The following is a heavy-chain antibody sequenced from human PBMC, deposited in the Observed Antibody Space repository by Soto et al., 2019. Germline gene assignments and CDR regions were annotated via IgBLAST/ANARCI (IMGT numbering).Heavy chain of an antibody. CDR1: GFTLSTNW. J-gene: IGHJ4*02. CDR3: ARDVGSGWFDY. V-gene: IGHV3-7*05. D-gene: IGHD6-19*01. CDR2: IKRDGSEK. Sequence: LRPSCAASGFTLSTNWMNWVRQAPGKGLEWVANIKRDGSEKNYVDSVKGRFTISRDNAKNSLYLQMNSLRAEDTANYYCARDVGSGWFDYWGQGTLVTVSS.